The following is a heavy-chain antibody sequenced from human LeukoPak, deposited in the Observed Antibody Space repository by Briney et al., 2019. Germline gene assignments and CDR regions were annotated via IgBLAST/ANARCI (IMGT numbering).Heavy chain of an antibody. V-gene: IGHV1-2*06. Sequence: ASVKVSCKASGYTFTGYYMHWVRQAPGQGLEWMGRINPNSGGTKYAQKFQGRVTMTRDTSISTAYMELSRLRSDDTAFYYCARDAYTYGYFSESAVVRSVADYWGQGTLVTVSS. CDR2: INPNSGGT. J-gene: IGHJ4*02. CDR1: GYTFTGYY. D-gene: IGHD5-18*01. CDR3: ARDAYTYGYFSESAVVRSVADY.